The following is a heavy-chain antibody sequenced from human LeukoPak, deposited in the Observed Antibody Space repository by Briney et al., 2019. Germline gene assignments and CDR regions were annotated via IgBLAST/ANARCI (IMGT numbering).Heavy chain of an antibody. D-gene: IGHD3-22*01. J-gene: IGHJ4*02. CDR2: IIPILGIA. V-gene: IGHV1-69*04. CDR3: ARDSYYYDSSGYTTPDY. CDR1: GGTFSSYA. Sequence: ASVKVSCKASGGTFSSYAISWVRQAPGQGLEWMGRIIPILGIANYAQKFQGRVTITADKSTSTAYMELSSLRSEDTAVYYCARDSYYYDSSGYTTPDYWGQGTLVTVPS.